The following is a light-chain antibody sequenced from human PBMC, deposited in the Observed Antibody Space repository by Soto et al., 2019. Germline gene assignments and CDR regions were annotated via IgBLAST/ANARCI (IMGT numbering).Light chain of an antibody. CDR1: TNDVGGYNY. Sequence: QSALTQPASVSGSPGQSITISCSGPTNDVGGYNYVSWYQQHPGKAPKLLIYGVTDRPSGVSSRFSGSKSGNAASLTISGHQAEDEGDYYCSSYTSSYTWIFGGGTKLTVL. J-gene: IGLJ3*02. CDR2: GVT. CDR3: SSYTSSYTWI. V-gene: IGLV2-14*03.